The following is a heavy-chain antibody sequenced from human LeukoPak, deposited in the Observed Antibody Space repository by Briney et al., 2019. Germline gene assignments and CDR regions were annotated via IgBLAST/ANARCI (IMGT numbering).Heavy chain of an antibody. CDR1: GYTFSSYY. D-gene: IGHD2-2*01. V-gene: IGHV1-46*01. J-gene: IGHJ4*02. Sequence: ASVTVSCKASGYTFSSYYMHWVRQAPGQGREWMGIINPSGGSTTYAQKFQGRVTVTIDTSTSTGYMELSSLRSEDTAVFYCARAGSSGYATFDYWGQGTLVTVSS. CDR3: ARAGSSGYATFDY. CDR2: INPSGGST.